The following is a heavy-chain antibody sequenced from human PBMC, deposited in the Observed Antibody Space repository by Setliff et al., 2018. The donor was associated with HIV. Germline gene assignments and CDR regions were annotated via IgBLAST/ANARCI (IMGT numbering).Heavy chain of an antibody. CDR1: RYTFSNYD. J-gene: IGHJ4*02. CDR2: MNPISDHR. D-gene: IGHD3-9*01. CDR3: ASWCLSGGSGPCRNFEF. V-gene: IGHV1-8*02. Sequence: ASVKVSCKASRYTFSNYDVNWVRQATGQGLEWRAWMNPISDHRGYAQKFQGRLTMTKDTSTSTVYMELSSLKSDDTAVYYCASWCLSGGSGPCRNFEFWGQGTLVTVSS.